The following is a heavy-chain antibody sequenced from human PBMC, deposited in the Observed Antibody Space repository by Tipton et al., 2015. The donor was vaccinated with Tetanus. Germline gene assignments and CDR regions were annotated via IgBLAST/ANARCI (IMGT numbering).Heavy chain of an antibody. V-gene: IGHV4-4*07. Sequence: TLSLTCTVSGGSISSYYWSWIRQPAGKGLEWIGRIYTSGSTHYNPPLKSRVTISVDTSKNRFSLRLSSVTAADTAVYYCAGGIAAAGALYGMDVWGQGTTVTVSS. J-gene: IGHJ6*02. CDR1: GGSISSYY. CDR3: AGGIAAAGALYGMDV. D-gene: IGHD6-13*01. CDR2: IYTSGST.